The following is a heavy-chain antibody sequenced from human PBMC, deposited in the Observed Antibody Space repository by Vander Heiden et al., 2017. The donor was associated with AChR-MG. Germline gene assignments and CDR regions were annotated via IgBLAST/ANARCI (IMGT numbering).Heavy chain of an antibody. CDR1: GYTFTSYG. CDR3: ARVGAPGNPLWGIGDY. V-gene: IGHV1-18*01. CDR2: ISAYKGNT. J-gene: IGHJ4*02. Sequence: QVPLVQSGVEVKKPGASVKVSCKASGYTFTSYGISWVRQAPGQGLEWMGWISAYKGNTNYAQKLQGRVTMTTDTATSTAYMELRSLRSDDTAVYYCARVGAPGNPLWGIGDYWGQGTLVTVAS. D-gene: IGHD3-16*01.